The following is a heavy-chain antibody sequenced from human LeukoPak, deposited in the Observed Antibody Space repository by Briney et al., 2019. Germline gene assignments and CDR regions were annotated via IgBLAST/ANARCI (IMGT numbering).Heavy chain of an antibody. D-gene: IGHD3-10*01. J-gene: IGHJ5*02. Sequence: PSETLSLTCVLYGGSSTNYFWSWIRQPPGKGLEWIGEINRSASTNYNPSLKSRVTISIDTSKNQFSLRLSSVTAADTAVYYCARRGPPRTMLRGVKSGWFDLWGQGTLVTVSS. CDR2: INRSAST. CDR3: ARRGPPRTMLRGVKSGWFDL. CDR1: GGSSTNYF. V-gene: IGHV4-34*01.